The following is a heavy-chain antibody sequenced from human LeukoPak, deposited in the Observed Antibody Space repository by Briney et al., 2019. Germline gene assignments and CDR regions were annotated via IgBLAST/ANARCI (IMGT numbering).Heavy chain of an antibody. D-gene: IGHD5-18*01. CDR1: GFTFSSYA. Sequence: QSGGSLRLSCAASGFTFSSYAMSWVRQAPGQGLEWVSAISGSGGSTYYADSVKGRFTISRDKSKNTLYLQMNSLRAEDTAVYYCAKDRDSYSYGYYFDYWGQGTLVTVSS. CDR3: AKDRDSYSYGYYFDY. V-gene: IGHV3-23*01. CDR2: ISGSGGST. J-gene: IGHJ4*02.